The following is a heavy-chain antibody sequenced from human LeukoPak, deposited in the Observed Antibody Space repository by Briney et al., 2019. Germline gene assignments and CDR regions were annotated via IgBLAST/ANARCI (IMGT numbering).Heavy chain of an antibody. CDR2: ISSSGTSM. Sequence: GGSLRLSCAASGFTFSSYEMNWVRQAPGKGLEWVSHISSSGTSMYYADSVKGRFTISRDNAKNSLYLQMNSLRADDTAVYYCARVLGIVGGWGQGTLVTVSS. D-gene: IGHD1-26*01. CDR3: ARVLGIVGG. CDR1: GFTFSSYE. V-gene: IGHV3-48*03. J-gene: IGHJ4*02.